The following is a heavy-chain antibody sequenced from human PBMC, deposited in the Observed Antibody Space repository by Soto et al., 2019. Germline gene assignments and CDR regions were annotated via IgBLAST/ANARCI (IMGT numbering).Heavy chain of an antibody. Sequence: EVQLVESGGGLVKPGGSLRLSCAASGFTFSNAWMSWVRQAPGKGLEWVGRIKSKTDGGTTDYAAPVKGRFTISRDDSKXTXXLQMNSLKTEDTAVYYCTTGVVGATTDYYYYGMDVWGQGTTVTVSS. CDR3: TTGVVGATTDYYYYGMDV. CDR2: IKSKTDGGTT. D-gene: IGHD1-26*01. CDR1: GFTFSNAW. V-gene: IGHV3-15*01. J-gene: IGHJ6*02.